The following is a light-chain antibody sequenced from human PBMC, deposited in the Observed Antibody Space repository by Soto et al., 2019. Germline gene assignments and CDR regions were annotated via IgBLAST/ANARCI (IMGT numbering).Light chain of an antibody. CDR2: GAS. J-gene: IGKJ4*01. CDR1: QSVSSNY. Sequence: TVLTRSPGTLSLSPGERVTLSCRASQSVSSNYLAWYQQKPGQTPRLLIYGASSRATGIPDRFSGSGSGTDFTLTISRLEPEDFAVYYCQQYGSSALTFGGGTKVDIK. CDR3: QQYGSSALT. V-gene: IGKV3-20*01.